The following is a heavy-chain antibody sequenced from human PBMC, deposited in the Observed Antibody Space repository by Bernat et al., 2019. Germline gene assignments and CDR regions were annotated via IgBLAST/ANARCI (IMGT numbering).Heavy chain of an antibody. V-gene: IGHV4-39*01. CDR1: GGSISSSTYY. J-gene: IGHJ4*02. D-gene: IGHD1-26*01. CDR2: IYYSGST. Sequence: QLQLQESGPGLVKPSETLSLTCTVSGGSISSSTYYWGWIRQPPGKGLEWIGSIYYSGSTYYNPSLKSRVTISVDTAKNRFSRKLSSVTAADTAVYYCARQGGVGGATSRWGQGTLVTVSS. CDR3: ARQGGVGGATSR.